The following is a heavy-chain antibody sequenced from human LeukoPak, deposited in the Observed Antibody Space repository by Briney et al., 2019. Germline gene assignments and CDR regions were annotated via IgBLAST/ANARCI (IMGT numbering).Heavy chain of an antibody. J-gene: IGHJ1*01. CDR2: INNEGTTI. CDR1: GLTFSNSW. V-gene: IGHV3-74*01. D-gene: IGHD3-10*01. CDR3: ARVSGLGMNEYYQH. Sequence: PGGSLRLSCEASGLTFSNSWMHWVRQAPGKGLVWVSRINNEGTTISYADYVKGRFTISRDNAKNTLYLQMNSLRAEDTAVYYCARVSGLGMNEYYQHWGQGTLVTVAS.